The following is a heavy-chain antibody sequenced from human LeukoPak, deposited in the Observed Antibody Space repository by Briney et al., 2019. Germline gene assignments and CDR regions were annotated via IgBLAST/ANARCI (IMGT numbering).Heavy chain of an antibody. V-gene: IGHV4-34*01. CDR2: INHRGST. J-gene: IGHJ4*02. CDR3: ARGDGDYAFDY. Sequence: SETLSLTCAVYGGSFSGYYWSWIRQPPGKGLEWIGEINHRGSTNYDPSLKSRVTISVDTSKNQFSLKLSSVTAADTAVYYCARGDGDYAFDYWGQGTLVTVSS. CDR1: GGSFSGYY. D-gene: IGHD4-17*01.